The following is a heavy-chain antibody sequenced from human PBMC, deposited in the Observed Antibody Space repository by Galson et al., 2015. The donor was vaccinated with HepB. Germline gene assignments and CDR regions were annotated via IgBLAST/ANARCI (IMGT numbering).Heavy chain of an antibody. CDR2: ISYDGSNK. J-gene: IGHJ5*02. CDR1: GFTFSSYA. CDR3: AELLMGRGWFDP. D-gene: IGHD1-26*01. V-gene: IGHV3-30*03. Sequence: SLRLSCAASGFTFSSYAMHWVRQAPGKGLEWVAVISYDGSNKYYADSVKGRFTISRDNSKNTLYLQMNSLRAEDTAVYYCAELLMGRGWFDPWGQGTLVTVSS.